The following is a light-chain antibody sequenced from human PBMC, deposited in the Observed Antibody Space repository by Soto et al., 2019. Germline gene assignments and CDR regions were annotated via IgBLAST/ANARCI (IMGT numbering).Light chain of an antibody. CDR2: DDD. V-gene: IGLV1-51*01. Sequence: SVLTQPPSVSAAPGQRVTISCSGSSSNIGGNSVSWYQQLPGTAPKLLIYDDDKRPSGIPDRLSGSKSGTSATLGITGFQTGDEADYYCGSWDSSLSAYVFGTGTKV. CDR3: GSWDSSLSAYV. CDR1: SSNIGGNS. J-gene: IGLJ1*01.